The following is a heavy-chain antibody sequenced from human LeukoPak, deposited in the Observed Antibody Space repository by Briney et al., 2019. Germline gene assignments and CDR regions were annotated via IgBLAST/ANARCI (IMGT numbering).Heavy chain of an antibody. CDR2: TYYRSKWYN. CDR1: GDSVSSNSAA. V-gene: IGHV6-1*01. CDR3: ARSIPYGGNSGFDP. J-gene: IGHJ5*02. Sequence: SQTLSLTCAISGDSVSSNSAAWNRIRQSPSRGLEWLGRTYYRSKWYNDYAVSVKSRITINPDTSKNQFSLQLNSVTPEDTAVYYCARSIPYGGNSGFDPWGQGTLVTVSS. D-gene: IGHD4-23*01.